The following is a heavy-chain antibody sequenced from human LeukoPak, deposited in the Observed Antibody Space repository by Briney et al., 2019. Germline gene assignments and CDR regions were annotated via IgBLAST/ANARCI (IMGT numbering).Heavy chain of an antibody. D-gene: IGHD6-13*01. Sequence: GESLKISCKGSGYSFTYYWIGWVRQLPGKGLEWMGIIYPGDSDTRYSPSFHGQVTISADKPISTAYLQWSSLKASDTAMYYCARHPESSWYNYMDVWGKGTTITVSS. CDR3: ARHPESSWYNYMDV. CDR1: GYSFTYYW. V-gene: IGHV5-51*01. J-gene: IGHJ6*03. CDR2: IYPGDSDT.